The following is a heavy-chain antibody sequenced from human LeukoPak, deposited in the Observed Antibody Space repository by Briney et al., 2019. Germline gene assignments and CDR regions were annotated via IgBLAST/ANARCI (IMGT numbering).Heavy chain of an antibody. CDR2: ITPNNGDT. Sequence: ASVKVSCKTSGYSFTAYYMHWLRQAPGQGLEWMGWITPNNGDTKYPQKFQGRVSLTRDTSISTAYMELNSLRSDDTAVYYCATSGGFYASGFYWGQGTLVTVSS. D-gene: IGHD3-10*01. CDR3: ATSGGFYASGFY. J-gene: IGHJ4*02. CDR1: GYSFTAYY. V-gene: IGHV1-2*02.